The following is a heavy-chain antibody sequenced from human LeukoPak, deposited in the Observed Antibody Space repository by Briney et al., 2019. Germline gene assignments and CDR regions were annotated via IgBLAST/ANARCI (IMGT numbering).Heavy chain of an antibody. J-gene: IGHJ4*02. CDR3: ARRYNDSIYRLTLFDY. CDR2: IYPGDSDT. V-gene: IGHV5-51*01. D-gene: IGHD3-22*01. Sequence: GESLKISCKGSGYSFTSYWIGWVRQMPGKGLEWMGIIYPGDSDTRYSPSFQGQVTISADKSISTAYLQWSSLKASDTAMYYCARRYNDSIYRLTLFDYWGQGTLVTVSS. CDR1: GYSFTSYW.